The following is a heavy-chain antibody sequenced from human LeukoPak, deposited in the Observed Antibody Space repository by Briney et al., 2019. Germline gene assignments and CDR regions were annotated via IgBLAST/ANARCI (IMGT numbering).Heavy chain of an antibody. J-gene: IGHJ4*01. CDR1: GGSFSGYY. D-gene: IGHD3-10*01. CDR3: ARGPTTLSRGRFDY. CDR2: INHSGST. V-gene: IGHV4-34*01. Sequence: SETLSLTCAVYGGSFSGYYWSWIRQPPGKGLEWIGEINHSGSTNYNPSLKSRVTISVDTSKNQFSLKLSSVTAADTAVYYCARGPTTLSRGRFDYWGQEPWSPSPQ.